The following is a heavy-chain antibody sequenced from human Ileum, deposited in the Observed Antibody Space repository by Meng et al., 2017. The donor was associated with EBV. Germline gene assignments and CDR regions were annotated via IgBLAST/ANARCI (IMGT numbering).Heavy chain of an antibody. V-gene: IGHV1-18*01. Sequence: VQLMKPGTEAKKPGASVKDSCKASGYTCANYGITWVRQAPGQVLEWMGWVSAYNGNPNNAQKLQGRVTMTTDTATSTAYMELRSLRSDDTAVYYCARDRQCGYWGQGTLVTVSS. D-gene: IGHD6-19*01. CDR2: VSAYNGNP. J-gene: IGHJ4*02. CDR1: GYTCANYG. CDR3: ARDRQCGY.